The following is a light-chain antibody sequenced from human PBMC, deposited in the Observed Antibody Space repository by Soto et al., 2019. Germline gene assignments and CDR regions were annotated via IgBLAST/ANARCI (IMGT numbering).Light chain of an antibody. CDR3: MHARQTPLP. Sequence: DIVMNQSPLSLPVTPGEPASISCRSSQSLLHSNGYNYLDWYLQKPGQSPQLLIYLGSNRASGVHHRFSGSGAGTHFTLRISRVEAEDVGVYYCMHARQTPLPVGGGTKVEIK. V-gene: IGKV2-28*01. CDR1: QSLLHSNGYNY. J-gene: IGKJ4*02. CDR2: LGS.